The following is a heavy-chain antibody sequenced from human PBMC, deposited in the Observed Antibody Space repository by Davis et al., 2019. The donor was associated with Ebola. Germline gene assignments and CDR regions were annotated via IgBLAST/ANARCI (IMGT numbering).Heavy chain of an antibody. Sequence: PSETLSLTCAASGFSFEDDAMHWVRQAPGKGLEWVSLISGHGDKTDYADSVKGRFTISRDNSKNSLYLQMNSLRSEDTAFYYCVKDRRSSGWVYYFDHWGQGALVTVSS. CDR1: GFSFEDDA. D-gene: IGHD6-25*01. CDR2: ISGHGDKT. J-gene: IGHJ4*02. V-gene: IGHV3-43*02. CDR3: VKDRRSSGWVYYFDH.